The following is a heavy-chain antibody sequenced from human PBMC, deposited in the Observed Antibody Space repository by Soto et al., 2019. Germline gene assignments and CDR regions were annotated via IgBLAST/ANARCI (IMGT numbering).Heavy chain of an antibody. J-gene: IGHJ4*02. Sequence: EVQLVESGGGLVQPGGSLRLSCAASGFTVSSNYMSWVRQAPGKGLEWVSVIYSGGSTYYADSVKGRFTISRDNSKNRLYLQMNSLRAEDTAVYYCAKYCSGGSCYSGCYYWGQGTLVTVSS. D-gene: IGHD2-15*01. CDR3: AKYCSGGSCYSGCYY. V-gene: IGHV3-66*01. CDR2: IYSGGST. CDR1: GFTVSSNY.